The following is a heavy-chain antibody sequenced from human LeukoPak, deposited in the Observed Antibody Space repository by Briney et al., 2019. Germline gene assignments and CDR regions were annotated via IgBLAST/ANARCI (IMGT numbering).Heavy chain of an antibody. CDR2: VYYTGDT. J-gene: IGHJ6*03. CDR1: GDSISSSSYF. D-gene: IGHD3-10*01. Sequence: SETLSLTCNVSGDSISSSSYFWDWIRQPPGKGLEWIGNVYYTGDTHYNPSLKSRVTISVDTSKNQFSLKLSSVTAADTAVYYCARGLWFGELSGYYYYMDVWGKGTTVTVSS. CDR3: ARGLWFGELSGYYYYMDV. V-gene: IGHV4-39*07.